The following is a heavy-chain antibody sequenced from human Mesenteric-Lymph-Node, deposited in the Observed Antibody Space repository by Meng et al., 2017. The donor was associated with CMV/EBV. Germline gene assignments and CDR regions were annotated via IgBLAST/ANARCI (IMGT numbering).Heavy chain of an antibody. D-gene: IGHD1-26*01. CDR1: GSPFTSYD. V-gene: IGHV1-8*01. J-gene: IGHJ4*02. CDR3: VRETEKKFDY. CDR2: MNPNSGNT. Sequence: VSCKASGSPFTSYDINWVRQATGQGLEWMGWMNPNSGNTGYAQKFQDRVTVTRDTSANTVYMELSSLRSEDTAVYYCVRETEKKFDYWGQGTLVTVSS.